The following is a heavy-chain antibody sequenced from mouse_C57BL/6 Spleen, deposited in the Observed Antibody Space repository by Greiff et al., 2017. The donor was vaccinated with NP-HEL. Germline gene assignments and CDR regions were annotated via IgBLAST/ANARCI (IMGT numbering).Heavy chain of an antibody. D-gene: IGHD1-1*01. CDR1: GYTFTSYW. CDR2: IDPSDSYT. J-gene: IGHJ4*01. CDR3: ARATVVAGYYARDY. Sequence: QVQLQQPGAELVMPGASVQLSCKASGYTFTSYWMHWVKQRPGQGLEWIGEIDPSDSYTTSNQPFNGKSTVTGEKSSSTAYMQLSSLTSEDSAVYYCARATVVAGYYARDYWGQGTSVTVSS. V-gene: IGHV1-69*01.